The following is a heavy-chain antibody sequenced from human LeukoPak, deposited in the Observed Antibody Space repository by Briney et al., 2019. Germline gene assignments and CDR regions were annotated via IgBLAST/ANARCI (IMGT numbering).Heavy chain of an antibody. CDR1: GFTFDDYT. V-gene: IGHV3-43*01. D-gene: IGHD6-13*01. CDR2: ISWDGGST. Sequence: PGGSLRLSCAASGFTFDDYTMHWVRQAPGKGLEWVSLISWDGGSTYYADSVKGRFTISRDNAKNSLYLQMNSLRAEDTAVYYCARVGAGSSRDDAFDIWGQGTMVTVSS. CDR3: ARVGAGSSRDDAFDI. J-gene: IGHJ3*02.